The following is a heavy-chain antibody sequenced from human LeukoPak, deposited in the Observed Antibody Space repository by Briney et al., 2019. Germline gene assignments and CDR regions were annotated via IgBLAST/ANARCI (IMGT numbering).Heavy chain of an antibody. Sequence: SGGSLRLSCAASGFKFDDYGMSWVRQAPGKGLEWVSGINGNGGKTVYIDSVKGRFTITRDNAKNFLYLQTNSLRAEDTAVYYCAKEGYSGSQFDYWGQGTLVTVSS. V-gene: IGHV3-20*04. J-gene: IGHJ4*02. CDR1: GFKFDDYG. CDR2: INGNGGKT. CDR3: AKEGYSGSQFDY. D-gene: IGHD1-26*01.